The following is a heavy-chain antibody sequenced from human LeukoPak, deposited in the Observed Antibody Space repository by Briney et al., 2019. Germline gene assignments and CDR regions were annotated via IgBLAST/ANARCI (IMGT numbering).Heavy chain of an antibody. CDR3: ARSGIAARPSSRFNYYYGMDV. CDR2: INHSGST. CDR1: GGSFSGYY. Sequence: PSETLSLTCAVYGGSFSGYYWSWIRQPPGKGLEWIGEINHSGSTNYNPSLKSRVPISVDTSKNQFSLKLSSVTAADTAVYYCARSGIAARPSSRFNYYYGMDVWGQGTTVTVS. D-gene: IGHD6-6*01. J-gene: IGHJ6*02. V-gene: IGHV4-34*01.